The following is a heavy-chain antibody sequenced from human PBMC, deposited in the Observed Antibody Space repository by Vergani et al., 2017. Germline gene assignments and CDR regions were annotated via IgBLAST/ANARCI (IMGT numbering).Heavy chain of an antibody. D-gene: IGHD2-2*02. V-gene: IGHV1-2*02. CDR3: ARDAPDCSSTSCYKGYAFDI. J-gene: IGHJ3*02. Sequence: QVQLVQSGAEVKKPGASVKVSCKASGYTFTGYYMHWVRQAPGQGLEWMGWINPNSGGTNYAQKFQGRVTMTRDTSISTAYMELSRLRSDDTAEYYCARDAPDCSSTSCYKGYAFDIWGQGTMVTVSS. CDR2: INPNSGGT. CDR1: GYTFTGYY.